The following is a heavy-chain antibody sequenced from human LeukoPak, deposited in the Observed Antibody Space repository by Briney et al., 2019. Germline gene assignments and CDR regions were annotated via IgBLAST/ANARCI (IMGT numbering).Heavy chain of an antibody. D-gene: IGHD4-17*01. CDR3: ARGRRGNYGDPFDY. V-gene: IGHV4-34*01. CDR1: GGSFSGYY. CDR2: INHSGST. Sequence: SETLSLTCAVYGGSFSGYYWSWIRQPPGKGLEWIGEINHSGSTNYNPPLKSRVTISVDTSKNQFSLKLSSVTAADTAVYYCARGRRGNYGDPFDYWGQGTLVTVSS. J-gene: IGHJ4*02.